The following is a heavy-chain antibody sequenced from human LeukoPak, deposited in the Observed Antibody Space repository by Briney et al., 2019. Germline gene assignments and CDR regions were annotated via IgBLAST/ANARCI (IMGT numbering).Heavy chain of an antibody. CDR2: IYYSGST. CDR1: GGSINSSSYY. D-gene: IGHD3-3*01. J-gene: IGHJ4*02. Sequence: KPSETLSLTCTVSGGSINSSSYYWGWIRQPPGKGLEWIGSIYYSGSTYYNPSLKSRVTISVDTSKNQFSLKLSSVTAADTAVYYCARTYDFWTRYDYWGQGTLVTVSS. CDR3: ARTYDFWTRYDY. V-gene: IGHV4-39*01.